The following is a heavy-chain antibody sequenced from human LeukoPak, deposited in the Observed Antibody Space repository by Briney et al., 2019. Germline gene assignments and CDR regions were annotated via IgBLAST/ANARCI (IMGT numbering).Heavy chain of an antibody. J-gene: IGHJ4*02. CDR2: IGGRGGAT. V-gene: IGHV3-23*01. CDR3: GIRDTTGYYVF. Sequence: PGGSLRLSCAASGFTFSTYALSWVRQAPGKGPEWVSGIGGRGGATYYADSVKGRFTISRDNSKSALYLQMNSLRADDTAVYYCGIRDTTGYYVFWGQGTLVTVSS. CDR1: GFTFSTYA. D-gene: IGHD3-9*01.